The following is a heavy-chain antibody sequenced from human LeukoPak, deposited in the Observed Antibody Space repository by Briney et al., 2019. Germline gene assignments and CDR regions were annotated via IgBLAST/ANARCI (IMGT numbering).Heavy chain of an antibody. CDR1: GGSISNYC. Sequence: SETLSLTCTVAGGSISNYCWGWIRQPPGKGLEWIGYIFYSGSTSYNPSLQSRVTISLDTSKNQFSLKMTSVTAADTAVYYCSRSEGVYYGSGTSGTYYPHWFDPWGQGTLVTVSS. J-gene: IGHJ5*02. D-gene: IGHD3-10*01. V-gene: IGHV4-59*01. CDR2: IFYSGST. CDR3: SRSEGVYYGSGTSGTYYPHWFDP.